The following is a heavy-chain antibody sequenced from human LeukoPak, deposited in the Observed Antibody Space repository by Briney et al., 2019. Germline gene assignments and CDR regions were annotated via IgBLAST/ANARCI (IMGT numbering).Heavy chain of an antibody. D-gene: IGHD3-22*01. Sequence: GGSLRLSCAASGFTFSSYDMHWVRQATGKGLEWVSAIGTAGDTYYPGSVKGRFTISRENAKNSLYLQMNSLRAEDTAVYYCAKWDTYYDSSGYYFYWGQGTLVTVSS. CDR2: IGTAGDT. CDR1: GFTFSSYD. V-gene: IGHV3-13*01. CDR3: AKWDTYYDSSGYYFY. J-gene: IGHJ4*02.